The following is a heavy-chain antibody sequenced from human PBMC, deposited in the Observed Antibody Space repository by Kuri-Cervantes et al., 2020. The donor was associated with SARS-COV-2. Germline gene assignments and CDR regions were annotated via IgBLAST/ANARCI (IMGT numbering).Heavy chain of an antibody. J-gene: IGHJ2*01. D-gene: IGHD1-1*01. Sequence: SQTLSLTCAVYGGSFSGYYWSWIRQPPGKGLEWIGEINHSGSTNYIPSLKSRVTISVDTSKNQFSLKLSSVTAADTAVYYCARIRHPYWYFDLWGRGTLVTVSS. V-gene: IGHV4-34*01. CDR1: GGSFSGYY. CDR2: INHSGST. CDR3: ARIRHPYWYFDL.